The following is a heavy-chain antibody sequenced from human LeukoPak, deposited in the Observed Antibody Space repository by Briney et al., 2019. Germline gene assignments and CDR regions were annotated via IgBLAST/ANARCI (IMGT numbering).Heavy chain of an antibody. D-gene: IGHD2/OR15-2a*01. CDR2: INHSGST. Sequence: SETLSLTCAVYGVSFSGYYWSWIRQPPGKGLEWIGEINHSGSTNYNPSLKSRVTISVDTSKNQFSLKLSSVTAADTAVYYCARGFRLARYFDYWGQGTLVTVSS. CDR1: GVSFSGYY. V-gene: IGHV4-34*01. CDR3: ARGFRLARYFDY. J-gene: IGHJ4*02.